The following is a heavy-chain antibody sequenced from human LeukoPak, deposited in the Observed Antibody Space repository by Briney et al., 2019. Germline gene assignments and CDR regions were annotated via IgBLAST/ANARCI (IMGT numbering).Heavy chain of an antibody. Sequence: SETLSLTCTVSGGSISSSSYYWGWIRQPPGEGLEWIGSIYYSGSTYYNPSLKSRVTISVDTSKNQFSLKLSSVTAADTAVYYCARYDFSLIDYWGQGTLVTVSS. CDR3: ARYDFSLIDY. CDR1: GGSISSSSYY. CDR2: IYYSGST. D-gene: IGHD3-3*01. J-gene: IGHJ4*02. V-gene: IGHV4-39*01.